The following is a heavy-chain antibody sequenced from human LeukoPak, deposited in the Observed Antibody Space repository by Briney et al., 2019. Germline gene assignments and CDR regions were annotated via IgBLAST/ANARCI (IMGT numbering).Heavy chain of an antibody. J-gene: IGHJ4*02. CDR1: GFTVSSNY. CDR3: ARASGWYDFDY. V-gene: IGHV3-53*01. CDR2: IYSGGST. Sequence: PGGSLRLSCAASGFTVSSNYMSWVRQAPGKGLEWVSVIYSGGSTYYADSVKGRFTISRDNSKNTLYLQMNSLRAEDTAVYYCARASGWYDFDYWGQGTLVTVSS. D-gene: IGHD6-19*01.